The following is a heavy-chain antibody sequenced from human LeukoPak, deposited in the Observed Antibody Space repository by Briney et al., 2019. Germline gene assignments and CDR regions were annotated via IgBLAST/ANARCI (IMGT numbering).Heavy chain of an antibody. CDR1: GGSFSGYY. V-gene: IGHV4-34*01. Sequence: SETLSLTCAVYGGSFSGYYWSWIRQPPGKGLEWIGEINHSGSTNYNPSLKSRVTISVDTSKNQFSLKLSSVTAADTAVYYCARGGGGWLPFHYWGQGTLVTVSS. D-gene: IGHD5-24*01. J-gene: IGHJ4*02. CDR2: INHSGST. CDR3: ARGGGGWLPFHY.